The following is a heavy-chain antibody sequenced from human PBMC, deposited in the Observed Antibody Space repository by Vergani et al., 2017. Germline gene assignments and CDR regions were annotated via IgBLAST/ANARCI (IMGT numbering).Heavy chain of an antibody. D-gene: IGHD1-26*01. Sequence: QVQLVESGGGVVQPGRSLRLSCAASGFTFSSYGMHWVRQAPGKGLEWVAVISYDGSNKYYADSVKGRFTISRDNSKNTLYLQMNSLRAEDTAVYYCTTGGAVDYWGQGTLVTVSS. J-gene: IGHJ4*02. V-gene: IGHV3-30*03. CDR3: TTGGAVDY. CDR2: ISYDGSNK. CDR1: GFTFSSYG.